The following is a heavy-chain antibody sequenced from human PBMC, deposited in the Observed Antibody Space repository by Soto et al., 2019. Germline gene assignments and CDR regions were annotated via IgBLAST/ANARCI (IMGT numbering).Heavy chain of an antibody. CDR1: GFTFSSYG. D-gene: IGHD3-9*01. CDR3: ARERVPNYDILTGYSH. V-gene: IGHV3-48*01. Sequence: GGSLRLSCAASGFTFSSYGMHWVRQAPGKGLEWVSYISSSSSTIYYADSVKGRFTISRDNAKNSLYLQMNSLRAEDTAVYYCARERVPNYDILTGYSHWGQGTLVTVPS. CDR2: ISSSSSTI. J-gene: IGHJ4*02.